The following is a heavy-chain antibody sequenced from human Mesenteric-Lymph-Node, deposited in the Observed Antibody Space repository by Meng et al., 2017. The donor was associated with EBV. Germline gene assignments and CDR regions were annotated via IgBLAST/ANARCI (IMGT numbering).Heavy chain of an antibody. J-gene: IGHJ4*02. V-gene: IGHV4-4*02. CDR1: SVPISNSNW. CDR3: ARITFGGAIGD. D-gene: IGHD3-16*02. Sequence: QLQVPGPGLVNPAGTLSLPCSVSSVPISNSNWWSWVRPPPGKGLQWIGEIFHSGGTNYNPSLKRRVTISVDKSKNQFSLKVNSLTAADTAVYYCARITFGGAIGDWGQGTLVTVSS. CDR2: IFHSGGT.